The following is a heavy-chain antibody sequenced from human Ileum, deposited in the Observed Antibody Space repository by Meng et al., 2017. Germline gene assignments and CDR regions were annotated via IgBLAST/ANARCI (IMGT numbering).Heavy chain of an antibody. D-gene: IGHD1-1*01. CDR3: ARGGASWKWLDP. J-gene: IGHJ5*02. CDR1: GDSCSPHV. Sequence: SAPGRFSPSVTLSYTCTVSGDSCSPHVWSWVRESPDTGLEWIAWIHSSVDVNYLPFLKSRVTISLDTSTHQFSLPLSAVTTIDTAVYYGARGGASWKWLDPCGQGTLVTVSS. CDR2: IHSSVDV. V-gene: IGHV4-4*09.